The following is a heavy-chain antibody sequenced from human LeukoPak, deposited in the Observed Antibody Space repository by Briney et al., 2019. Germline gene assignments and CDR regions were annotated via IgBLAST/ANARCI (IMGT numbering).Heavy chain of an antibody. CDR2: INWNGGST. D-gene: IGHD5-24*01. CDR3: ARETPRRGETRDGYR. Sequence: GGSLRLSCAASGFTFDDYGMSWVRQAPGKGLEWVSGINWNGGSTGYADSVKGRFTISRDNAKNSLYLQMNSLRVEDTAVYYCARETPRRGETRDGYRWGQGTLVTVFS. V-gene: IGHV3-20*04. CDR1: GFTFDDYG. J-gene: IGHJ4*02.